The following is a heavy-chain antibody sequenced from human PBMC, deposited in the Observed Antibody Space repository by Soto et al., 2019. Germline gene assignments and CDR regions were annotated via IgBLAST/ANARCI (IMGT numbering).Heavy chain of an antibody. J-gene: IGHJ5*02. CDR2: IIPIFGTA. D-gene: IGHD2-8*01. CDR1: GGTFSSYA. Sequence: QVQLVQSGAEVKKPGSSVKVSCKASGGTFSSYAISWVRQAPGQGLEWMGGIIPIFGTANYAQKFQGRVTITADESTSTAYMELSSLRSEDTAVYYCARTRIVLMVYAIQRRWFDPWGQGTLVTVSS. V-gene: IGHV1-69*01. CDR3: ARTRIVLMVYAIQRRWFDP.